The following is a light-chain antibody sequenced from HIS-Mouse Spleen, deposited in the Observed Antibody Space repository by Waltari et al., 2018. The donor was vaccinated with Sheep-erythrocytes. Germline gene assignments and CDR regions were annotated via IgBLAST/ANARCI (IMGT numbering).Light chain of an antibody. CDR3: QQDYNLRT. V-gene: IGKV3D-7*01. Sequence: EIVMTQSPATLSLSPGERATLSCRASQSVRSSYLSWYQQKPGQAPRLLIYGASTRATGIPARFSGSGSGTDFTLTISSLQPEDFAVYYCQQDYNLRTFGQGTKVEIK. J-gene: IGKJ1*01. CDR1: QSVRSSY. CDR2: GAS.